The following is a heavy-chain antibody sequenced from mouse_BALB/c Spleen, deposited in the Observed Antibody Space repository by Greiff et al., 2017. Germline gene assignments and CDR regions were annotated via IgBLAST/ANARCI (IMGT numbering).Heavy chain of an antibody. CDR2: IYPGDGST. J-gene: IGHJ2*01. D-gene: IGHD1-1*01. CDR1: GYTFTSYD. CDR3: ARSSIGDSTVVATWYFDY. Sequence: VQLQESGPELVKPGALVKISCKASGYTFTSYDINWVQQRPGQGLEWIGWIYPGDGSTKYSENIKGKATLTADTTSSTAYMQLSSLTSENSAVYFCARSSIGDSTVVATWYFDYWGQGTTLTVSS. V-gene: IGHV1S56*01.